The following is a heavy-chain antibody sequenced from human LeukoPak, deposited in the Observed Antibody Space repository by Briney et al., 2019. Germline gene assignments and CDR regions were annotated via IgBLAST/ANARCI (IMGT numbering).Heavy chain of an antibody. CDR3: ARDSSWGYFDY. Sequence: GGSLRLSCAASGFTFSSYGMHWVRQAPGKGLEWVAVIWYDGSNKYYADSVKGRFTISRDNSKNTLYLQMNSLRAEDTAVYYCARDSSWGYFDYWGQGTLVTVSS. V-gene: IGHV3-33*01. CDR2: IWYDGSNK. J-gene: IGHJ4*02. D-gene: IGHD3-16*01. CDR1: GFTFSSYG.